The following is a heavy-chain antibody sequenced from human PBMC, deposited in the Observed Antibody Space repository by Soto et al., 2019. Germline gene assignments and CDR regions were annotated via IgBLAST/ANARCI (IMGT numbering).Heavy chain of an antibody. CDR3: VRGGGILEDGFEI. D-gene: IGHD1-26*01. Sequence: EGQVMESGGGLVHPGRSLRLSCSVSGFTFDDYAMHWVRQAPGKGLEWVSGITWRGDYTAYGDSLKDRFTISRDNAQNALYLQMENLRPEDTASYYCVRGGGILEDGFEIWGQGTLVTFAS. CDR2: ITWRGDYT. CDR1: GFTFDDYA. J-gene: IGHJ4*03. V-gene: IGHV3-9*01.